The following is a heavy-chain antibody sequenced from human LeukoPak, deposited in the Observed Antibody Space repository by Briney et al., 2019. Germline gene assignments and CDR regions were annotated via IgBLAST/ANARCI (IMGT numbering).Heavy chain of an antibody. D-gene: IGHD3-3*01. J-gene: IGHJ4*02. CDR3: ARDRTTIFGVVLDY. Sequence: PGGSLRLSCAASGFSLSSYWMCWVRHGPGRGLGWVGNIKQDGSEKYYVDSVKGRFTISRDNAKKSLYLQINSLRAEDTAVYYCARDRTTIFGVVLDYWGQGTLVTVSS. CDR1: GFSLSSYW. CDR2: IKQDGSEK. V-gene: IGHV3-7*03.